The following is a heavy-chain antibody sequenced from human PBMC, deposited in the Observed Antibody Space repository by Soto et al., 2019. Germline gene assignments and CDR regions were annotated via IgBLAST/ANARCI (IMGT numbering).Heavy chain of an antibody. J-gene: IGHJ4*02. CDR1: GFTFSRYA. CDR2: ISTSDHTT. CDR3: AGSPTAVGGTTYYFAP. D-gene: IGHD6-19*01. Sequence: GGSLRLSCAASGFTFSRYAMSWVRQAPGKGLEWVSSISTSDHTTYYADSVKGRFTISTDNSKNTLYVQMNGLRVEDTAVYYYAGSPTAVGGTTYYFAPGGQGTWVPVSS. V-gene: IGHV3-23*01.